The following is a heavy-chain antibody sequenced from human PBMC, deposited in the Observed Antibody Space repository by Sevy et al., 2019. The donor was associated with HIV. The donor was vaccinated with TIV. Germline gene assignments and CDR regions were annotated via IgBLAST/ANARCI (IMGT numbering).Heavy chain of an antibody. Sequence: GGSLRPSCTASGFTFGDYCMSWVRQAPGKGLEWVAFLKSDVYGGTVDHAASVRGRFVISRDDSKTIAYLQMNDLKTDDTGVYYCTRWKAAQSIFDYWGQGALVTVSS. D-gene: IGHD6-13*01. V-gene: IGHV3-49*04. CDR3: TRWKAAQSIFDY. J-gene: IGHJ4*02. CDR2: LKSDVYGGTV. CDR1: GFTFGDYC.